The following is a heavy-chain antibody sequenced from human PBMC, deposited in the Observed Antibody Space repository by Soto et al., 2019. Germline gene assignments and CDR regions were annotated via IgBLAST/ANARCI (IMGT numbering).Heavy chain of an antibody. Sequence: QVQLVQSGAEVKKPGSSVKVSCKASGGTFSSYAISWVRQAPGQGLGWMGGIIPVFGTANYAQKFQGRVTITADESTSTAYMELSSLRSEDTAVYYCARSVRAFGYYYYGMDVWGQGTTVTVSS. V-gene: IGHV1-69*01. CDR1: GGTFSSYA. D-gene: IGHD3-3*01. J-gene: IGHJ6*02. CDR3: ARSVRAFGYYYYGMDV. CDR2: IIPVFGTA.